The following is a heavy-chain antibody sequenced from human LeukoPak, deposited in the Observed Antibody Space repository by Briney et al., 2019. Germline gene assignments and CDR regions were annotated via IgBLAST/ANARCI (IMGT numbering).Heavy chain of an antibody. D-gene: IGHD4-17*01. V-gene: IGHV1-2*02. CDR2: INPNSGGT. Sequence: ASEKVSCKASGYTFTGYYMHRVRQAPGQGLEWMGWINPNSGGTNYAQKFQGRVNMTRDTSISTAYMELTRLRSDDTAVYYCARDMEATVTSDFDYWGQGTLVTVSS. CDR3: ARDMEATVTSDFDY. J-gene: IGHJ4*02. CDR1: GYTFTGYY.